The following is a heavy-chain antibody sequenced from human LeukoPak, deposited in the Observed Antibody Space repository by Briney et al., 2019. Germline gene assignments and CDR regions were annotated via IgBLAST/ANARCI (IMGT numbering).Heavy chain of an antibody. J-gene: IGHJ4*02. CDR3: ARGGYCSGGSCYAPPGILY. CDR2: MYYSGST. CDR1: GGAISSGDYY. D-gene: IGHD2-15*01. V-gene: IGHV4-30-4*08. Sequence: SQTLSLPCTVSGGAISSGDYYWSWIRQPPGRGLELIGYMYYSGSTYYNPSLKSRVTISVGTSKNQFSLKLSSVTAADTAVYYCARGGYCSGGSCYAPPGILYWGQGTLVTVSS.